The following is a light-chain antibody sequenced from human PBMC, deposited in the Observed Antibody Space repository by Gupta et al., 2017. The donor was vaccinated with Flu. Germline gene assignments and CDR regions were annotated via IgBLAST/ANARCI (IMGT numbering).Light chain of an antibody. CDR2: END. V-gene: IGLV1-51*01. Sequence: NVTISCSGSSSNIGNNYVSWYQQLPGTAPKLLIYENDKRPSGIPDRFSGSKSDTSATLGITGLQSGEEADYYCGTWDSSLSAWVFGGGTKLTVL. CDR1: SSNIGNNY. J-gene: IGLJ3*02. CDR3: GTWDSSLSAWV.